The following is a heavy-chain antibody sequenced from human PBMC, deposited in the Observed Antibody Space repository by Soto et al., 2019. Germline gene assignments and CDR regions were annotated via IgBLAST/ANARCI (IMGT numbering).Heavy chain of an antibody. J-gene: IGHJ6*02. CDR1: GYTFTGNY. D-gene: IGHD3-3*01. CDR2: VNPDNGGT. Sequence: ASVKVSCKASGYTFTGNYIHWVRQAPGQGLEWMGWVNPDNGGTTSAQKFQGRVTMTRDTSVTTAYMELSRLTSDDTAVYHCARDPRPPSGGLGFWEYCMDGWGQGTTVTVSS. V-gene: IGHV1-2*02. CDR3: ARDPRPPSGGLGFWEYCMDG.